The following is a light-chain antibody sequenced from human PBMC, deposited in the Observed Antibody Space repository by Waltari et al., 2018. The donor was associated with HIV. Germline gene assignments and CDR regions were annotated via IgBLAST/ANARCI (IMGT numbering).Light chain of an antibody. CDR1: SNNIGHPG. CDR3: TAWDSSLNGWV. Sequence: QAGLTQPPSMSTGLGQTATLTCSGDSNNIGHPGEAWGQHRQARPPKLLSNRNNNRPSGISDRFSAFRSGDTAFLTISGLQSEDEADYFCTAWDSSLNGWVFGGGTHLTLL. J-gene: IGLJ3*02. V-gene: IGLV10-54*04. CDR2: RNN.